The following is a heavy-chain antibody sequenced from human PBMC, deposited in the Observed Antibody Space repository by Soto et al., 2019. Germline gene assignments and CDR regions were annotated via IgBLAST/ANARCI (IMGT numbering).Heavy chain of an antibody. CDR3: ARDTGDGTFDF. Sequence: ASVKVSCKASGYTFSSYAMHWVRQAPGQRLEWMGWINAGYGNTKSSQKFQDRVTISRDTSASTAYMELTSLRSEDTAVYYCARDTGDGTFDFWGEGTMVTVST. V-gene: IGHV1-3*01. CDR2: INAGYGNT. D-gene: IGHD7-27*01. J-gene: IGHJ4*02. CDR1: GYTFSSYA.